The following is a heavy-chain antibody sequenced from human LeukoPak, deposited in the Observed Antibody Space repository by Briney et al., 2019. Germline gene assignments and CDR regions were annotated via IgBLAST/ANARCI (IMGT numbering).Heavy chain of an antibody. CDR1: GGSISSGNYY. Sequence: PSETLSLTCSVSGGSISSGNYYWSWIRQPPGKGLEWIGYMSYSGDSHYNPSLRGRVTLSVDMSKNQFSLKVTSVTAADTAVYYCARHRPILADFDYWGQGILVIVSS. CDR2: MSYSGDS. V-gene: IGHV4-30-4*01. CDR3: ARHRPILADFDY. J-gene: IGHJ4*02.